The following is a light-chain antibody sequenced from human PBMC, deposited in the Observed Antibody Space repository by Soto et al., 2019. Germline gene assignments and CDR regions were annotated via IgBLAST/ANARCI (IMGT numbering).Light chain of an antibody. CDR1: SSDI. CDR2: EGS. V-gene: IGLV2-23*01. J-gene: IGLJ2*01. CDR3: CSYAGSSTLV. Sequence: VLTQPASVSGSPGQSITISCTGTSSDIVSWYQQHPGKAPKLIIYEGSKRPSGVSNRFSGSKSGNTASLTISGLQAEDEADYYCCSYAGSSTLVFGGGTKVTVL.